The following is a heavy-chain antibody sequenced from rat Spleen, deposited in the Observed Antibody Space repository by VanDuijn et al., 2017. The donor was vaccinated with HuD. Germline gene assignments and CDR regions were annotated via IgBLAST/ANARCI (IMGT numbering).Heavy chain of an antibody. CDR2: ISYGDSYGHSST. CDR1: GFTFSNYD. J-gene: IGHJ2*01. D-gene: IGHD1-9*01. V-gene: IGHV5-25*01. CDR3: ARRHYGYTDYFDC. Sequence: EVQLVESGGGLAQPGRSMQLSCAASGFTFSNYDMAWVRQAPTKGLEWVASISYGDSYGHSSTYYRDSVKGRFTISRENAKSTLSLQMDSLRSEDTATYYCARRHYGYTDYFDCWGQGVMVTVSS.